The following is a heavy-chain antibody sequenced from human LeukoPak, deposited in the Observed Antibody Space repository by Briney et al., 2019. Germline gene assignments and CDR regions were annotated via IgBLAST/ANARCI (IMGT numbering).Heavy chain of an antibody. Sequence: PSETLSLTCTVSGGSINNYYWNWIRQPPGKGLEWIGYIYYSGITNYNPSLKSRVSISVDTSRNQFSLSLSSVTAADTAVYYCARQRENSGWIDYWGQGTLVTVSS. CDR3: ARQRENSGWIDY. CDR2: IYYSGIT. V-gene: IGHV4-59*08. J-gene: IGHJ4*02. CDR1: GGSINNYY. D-gene: IGHD6-19*01.